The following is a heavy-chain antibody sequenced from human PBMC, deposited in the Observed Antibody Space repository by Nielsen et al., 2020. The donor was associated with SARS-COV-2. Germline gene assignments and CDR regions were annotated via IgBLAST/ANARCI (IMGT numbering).Heavy chain of an antibody. V-gene: IGHV4-39*01. J-gene: IGHJ6*03. CDR2: IYYSGST. D-gene: IGHD3-10*01. CDR3: ARAELLWFGDAYYYYYMDV. Sequence: WIRQPPGKGLEWIGSIYYSGSTHYNPSLKSRVTISVDTSKNQFSLKLSSVTAADTAVYYCARAELLWFGDAYYYYYMDVWGKGTTVTVSS.